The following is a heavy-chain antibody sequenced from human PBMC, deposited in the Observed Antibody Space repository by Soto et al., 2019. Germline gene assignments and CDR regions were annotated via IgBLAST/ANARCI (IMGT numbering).Heavy chain of an antibody. Sequence: SETLSLTCTVSGGSISSGGYYWSWIRQHPGKGLEWIGYIYYSGSTYYNPSLKSRVTISVGTSKNQFSLKLSSVTAADTAVYYCARGEDRYGMDVWGQGTTVTVSS. CDR3: ARGEDRYGMDV. CDR1: GGSISSGGYY. J-gene: IGHJ6*02. D-gene: IGHD2-15*01. CDR2: IYYSGST. V-gene: IGHV4-31*03.